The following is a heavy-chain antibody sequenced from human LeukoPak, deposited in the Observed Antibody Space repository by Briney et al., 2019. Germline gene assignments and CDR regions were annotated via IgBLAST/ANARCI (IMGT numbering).Heavy chain of an antibody. CDR3: ARVGYDDFWSGYPGVFDI. CDR1: GFTFSSYA. D-gene: IGHD3/OR15-3a*01. V-gene: IGHV3-30-3*01. J-gene: IGHJ3*02. Sequence: GGSLRLSCAASGFTFSSYAMHWVRQAPGKGLEWVAVISYDGSNKYYADSVKGRFTISRDNAKNSLYLQMNSLRAEDTAVYYCARVGYDDFWSGYPGVFDIWGQGTMVTVSS. CDR2: ISYDGSNK.